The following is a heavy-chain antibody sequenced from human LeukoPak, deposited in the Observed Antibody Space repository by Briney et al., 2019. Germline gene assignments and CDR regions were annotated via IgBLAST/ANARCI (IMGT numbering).Heavy chain of an antibody. D-gene: IGHD2-2*01. CDR3: ARTYCSSTTCYANLDY. CDR1: GYTFSGYY. J-gene: IGHJ4*02. CDR2: INPNSGGT. Sequence: ASVKVSCKASGYTFSGYYMHWVRQAPGQGLEWMRWINPNSGGTNCAQKFQGRVTMTKDTSISTVYMELSGLRSDDTAIYYCARTYCSSTTCYANLDYWGQGTLVTVSS. V-gene: IGHV1-2*02.